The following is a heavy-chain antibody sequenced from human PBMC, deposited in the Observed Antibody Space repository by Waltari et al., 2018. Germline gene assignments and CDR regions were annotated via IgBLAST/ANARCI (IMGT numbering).Heavy chain of an antibody. CDR2: INNSGST. D-gene: IGHD2-15*01. CDR3: ARGALGYCSGGSCLDY. V-gene: IGHV4-34*01. J-gene: IGHJ4*02. CDR1: GGSFSGYY. Sequence: QVQLQQWGAGLLKPSETLSLTCAVYGGSFSGYYWSWIRQPPGKGLEWIGEINNSGSTNYNPSRKSRVTISVDTSKNQFSLKLSSVTAADTAVYYCARGALGYCSGGSCLDYWGQGTLVTVSS.